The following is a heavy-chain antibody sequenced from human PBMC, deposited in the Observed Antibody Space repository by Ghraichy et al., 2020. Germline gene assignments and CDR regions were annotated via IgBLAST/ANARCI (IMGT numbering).Heavy chain of an antibody. Sequence: SETLSLTCAVYGGSFSGYYWSWIRQPPGKGLEWIGEINHSGSTNYNPSLKSRVTISVDTSKNQFSLKLSSVTAADTAVYYCARGRHRGSGKLERPGIFDYWGQGTLVTVSS. CDR2: INHSGST. CDR1: GGSFSGYY. V-gene: IGHV4-34*01. J-gene: IGHJ4*02. D-gene: IGHD1-1*01. CDR3: ARGRHRGSGKLERPGIFDY.